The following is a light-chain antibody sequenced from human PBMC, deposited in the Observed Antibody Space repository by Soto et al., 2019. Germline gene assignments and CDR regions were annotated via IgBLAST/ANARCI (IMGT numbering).Light chain of an antibody. J-gene: IGLJ2*01. Sequence: QSALTQPRSVSGSPGQSVTISCTGTSSDAGGYNYVSWYQQHPGKAPKLMIYDVSKRPSGVPDRFSGSKSGNTASLTISGLQAEDEADYYCCSYAGSYVFGGGTMLTVL. CDR3: CSYAGSYV. CDR1: SSDAGGYNY. V-gene: IGLV2-11*01. CDR2: DVS.